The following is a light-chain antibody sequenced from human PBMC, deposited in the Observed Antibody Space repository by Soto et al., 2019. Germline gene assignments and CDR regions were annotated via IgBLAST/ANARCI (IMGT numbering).Light chain of an antibody. Sequence: IVMTQAPASLSVSPGVRATLSCRASQSISDTLAWYQQKPGQAPRLLIYSASRGATGFPARFSGSGSGTDFTLTITSLEPEDFAVYYCQHRRVWPVSFGQGTRLEIK. CDR3: QHRRVWPVS. CDR1: QSISDT. J-gene: IGKJ5*01. CDR2: SAS. V-gene: IGKV3-11*01.